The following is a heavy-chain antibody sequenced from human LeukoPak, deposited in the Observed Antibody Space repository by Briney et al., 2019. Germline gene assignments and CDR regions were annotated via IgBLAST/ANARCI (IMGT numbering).Heavy chain of an antibody. CDR2: IYTSGST. CDR1: GGPISSGSYY. J-gene: IGHJ6*03. Sequence: SETLSLTCTVSGGPISSGSYYWSWIRQPAGKGLEWIGRIYTSGSTNYNPSLKSRVTISVGTSKNQFSLKLSSVTAADTAVYYCARDYVYGYSYGFYYYYMDVWGKGTTVTVSS. CDR3: ARDYVYGYSYGFYYYYMDV. V-gene: IGHV4-61*02. D-gene: IGHD5-18*01.